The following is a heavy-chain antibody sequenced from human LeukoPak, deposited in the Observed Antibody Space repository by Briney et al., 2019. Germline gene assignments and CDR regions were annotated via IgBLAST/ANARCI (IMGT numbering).Heavy chain of an antibody. CDR1: GYTFTGYY. D-gene: IGHD4-23*01. V-gene: IGHV1-2*02. CDR3: ASRKKKYGGSTYYFDY. CDR2: INPNSGGT. J-gene: IGHJ4*02. Sequence: ASVKVSCKASGYTFTGYYMHWVRQAPGQGLEWMGWINPNSGGTNYAQKFQGRVTMTRDTSISTAYMELSRLRSDDTAVYYCASRKKKYGGSTYYFDYWGQGTLVTVSS.